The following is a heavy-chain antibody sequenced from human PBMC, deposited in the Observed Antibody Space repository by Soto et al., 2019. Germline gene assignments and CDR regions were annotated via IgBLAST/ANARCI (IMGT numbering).Heavy chain of an antibody. Sequence: QVQLVQSGAEVKKPGASVKVSCKASGYTFTSYSISWVRQAPGQGLEWMGWISAYNGNTNYAQKLQGRVTMTTDTSTSPAYMELRSLRSDDTAVYYCARGDRYYYDSSGNSDYWCQGTLFTVSS. J-gene: IGHJ4*02. D-gene: IGHD3-22*01. CDR1: GYTFTSYS. CDR3: ARGDRYYYDSSGNSDY. CDR2: ISAYNGNT. V-gene: IGHV1-18*01.